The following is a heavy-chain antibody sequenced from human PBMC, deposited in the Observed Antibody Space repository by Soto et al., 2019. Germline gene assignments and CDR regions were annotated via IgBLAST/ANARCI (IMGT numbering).Heavy chain of an antibody. V-gene: IGHV1-69*06. CDR3: ASDREIVAGGYCSGGSCPYYYYYGMDV. J-gene: IGHJ6*02. D-gene: IGHD2-15*01. Sequence: SVKVSCKASGGTFSSYAISWVRQAPGQGLEWMGGIIPIFGTANYAQKFQGRVTITADKSTSTAYMELSSLRSEDTAVYYCASDREIVAGGYCSGGSCPYYYYYGMDVWGQGTTVTVSS. CDR2: IIPIFGTA. CDR1: GGTFSSYA.